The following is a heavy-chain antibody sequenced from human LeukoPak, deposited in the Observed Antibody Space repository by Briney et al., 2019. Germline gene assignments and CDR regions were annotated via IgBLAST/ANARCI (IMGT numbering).Heavy chain of an antibody. J-gene: IGHJ1*01. CDR3: ARGRRGQEYFQH. D-gene: IGHD3-10*01. CDR1: GYTFTSYD. V-gene: IGHV1-8*01. Sequence: ASVKVSCKASGYTFTSYDINWVRQATGQGLEWMGWMNPNSGNTGYAQEFQGRVTMTRNTSISTAYMELSSLRSEDTAVYYCARGRRGQEYFQHWGQGTLVTVSS. CDR2: MNPNSGNT.